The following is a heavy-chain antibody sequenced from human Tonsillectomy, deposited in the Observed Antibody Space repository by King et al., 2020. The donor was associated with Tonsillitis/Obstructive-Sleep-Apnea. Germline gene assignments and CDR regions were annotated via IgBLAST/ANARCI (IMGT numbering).Heavy chain of an antibody. J-gene: IGHJ4*02. D-gene: IGHD6-6*01. Sequence: EVQLVESGAEVKKPGESLKISCKGSGYSFTSYWIGWVRQMPGKGLEWMGIIYPGDSDTRYSPSFQGQVIISVDKSFSTAYLQWSSLKASDTAINYCVRQYRSSQESDYWGQGTLVTVSS. CDR3: VRQYRSSQESDY. CDR2: IYPGDSDT. CDR1: GYSFTSYW. V-gene: IGHV5-51*01.